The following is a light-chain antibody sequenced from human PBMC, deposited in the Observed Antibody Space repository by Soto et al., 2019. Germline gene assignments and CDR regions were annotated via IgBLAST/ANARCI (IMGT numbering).Light chain of an antibody. CDR2: GTS. J-gene: IGKJ1*01. Sequence: EVVMTQSPATLSVSPGESATLSCRASQSVGINLAWYQQKPGQPPRLLLYGTSTRATGIPARISGSGSGTEFTLTISSLQSEDFAVYYCQQHNDWPRTFGQGTKVEI. V-gene: IGKV3-15*01. CDR3: QQHNDWPRT. CDR1: QSVGIN.